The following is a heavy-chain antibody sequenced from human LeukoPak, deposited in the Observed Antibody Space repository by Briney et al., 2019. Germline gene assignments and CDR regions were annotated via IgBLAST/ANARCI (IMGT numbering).Heavy chain of an antibody. CDR1: GYTFTSLV. CDR2: ISAYNGNT. D-gene: IGHD6-19*01. Sequence: ASVKVSCKTSGYTFTSLVITWVRQAPGQGLEWMGWISAYNGNTNYAQKLQGRVTMTTDTSTSTAYMEMRSLRSDDTAVYYCARVIGVTGRAFDYWGQGTLVTVSS. CDR3: ARVIGVTGRAFDY. J-gene: IGHJ4*02. V-gene: IGHV1-18*01.